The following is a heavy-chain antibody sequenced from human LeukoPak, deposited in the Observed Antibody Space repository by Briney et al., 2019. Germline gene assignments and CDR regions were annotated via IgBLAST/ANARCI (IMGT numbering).Heavy chain of an antibody. J-gene: IGHJ4*02. CDR1: GFSFSKAW. V-gene: IGHV3-15*01. Sequence: GGSLRLSCTVSGFSFSKAWFSWVRQVPGKGLEWVARIKSKHDGETIDYAAPVRGRFTISRDDSQNTLYLEMKSLKTEDTAVYYCTTGGGVLRFLGGQGTLVTVSS. CDR2: IKSKHDGETI. CDR3: TTGGGVLRFL. D-gene: IGHD3-3*01.